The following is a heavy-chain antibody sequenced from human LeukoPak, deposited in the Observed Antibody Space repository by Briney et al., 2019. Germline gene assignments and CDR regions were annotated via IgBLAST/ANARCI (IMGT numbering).Heavy chain of an antibody. CDR1: GFTFSSYG. D-gene: IGHD5-18*01. Sequence: PGGSLRLSCAASGFTFSSYGMHWVRQAPGKGLEWVAVISYDGSNKYYADSVKGRFTIFRDNSKNTLYLQMNSLRAEDTAVYYCAKDAWIQLWRNFDYWGQGTLVTVSS. CDR3: AKDAWIQLWRNFDY. J-gene: IGHJ4*02. CDR2: ISYDGSNK. V-gene: IGHV3-30*18.